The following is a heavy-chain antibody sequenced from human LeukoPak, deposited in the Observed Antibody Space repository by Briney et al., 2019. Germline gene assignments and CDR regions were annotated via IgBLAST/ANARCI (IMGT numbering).Heavy chain of an antibody. CDR2: IYYSGST. V-gene: IGHV4-39*01. CDR1: GGSISSSSYY. CDR3: ARNATVTTLKRAYNWFDP. J-gene: IGHJ5*02. Sequence: SETLSLTCTVSGGSISSSSYYWGWIRQPPGERLEWIGSIYYSGSTHYNPSLKSRVSISVDTSKNQFSLKLSSVTAADTAVYYCARNATVTTLKRAYNWFDPWGQGTLVTVSS. D-gene: IGHD4-17*01.